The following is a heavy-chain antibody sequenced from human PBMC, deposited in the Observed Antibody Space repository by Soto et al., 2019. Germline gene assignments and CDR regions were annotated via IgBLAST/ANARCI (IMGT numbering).Heavy chain of an antibody. CDR3: ARVRSGYGDYYFDY. CDR2: IYYSGST. D-gene: IGHD5-12*01. Sequence: SETLSLTCTVSGGSISSGDYYWSWIRQPPGKGLEWIGYIYYSGSTYYNPSPKSRVTISVDTSKNQFSLKLSSVTAADTAVYYCARVRSGYGDYYFDYWGQGTLVTVSS. J-gene: IGHJ4*02. CDR1: GGSISSGDYY. V-gene: IGHV4-30-4*01.